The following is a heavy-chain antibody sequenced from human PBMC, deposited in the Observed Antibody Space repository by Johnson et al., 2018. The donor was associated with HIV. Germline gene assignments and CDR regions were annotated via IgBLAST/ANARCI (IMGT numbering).Heavy chain of an antibody. CDR3: ARGFYDILTGFDAFDI. V-gene: IGHV3-64*01. CDR1: GFTFSSHA. CDR2: ISSNGGST. J-gene: IGHJ3*02. D-gene: IGHD3-9*01. Sequence: VQLVESGGGVVQPGRSLRVSCAASGFTFSSHAMHWVRQAPGKGLEYVSAISSNGGSTYYAKSVKGRFTISRDNSKNTLDLQMGSLRAEDMAVYYCARGFYDILTGFDAFDIWGQGTMVTVSS.